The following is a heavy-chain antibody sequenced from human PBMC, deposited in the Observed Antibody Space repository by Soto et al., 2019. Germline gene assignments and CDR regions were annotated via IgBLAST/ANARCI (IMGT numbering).Heavy chain of an antibody. Sequence: QITLKESGPTLVKPTQTLTLTCTFSGFSLTTGGVAVGWIRQPPGKALEWLALIYWDDDKRYRPSLKSRLSITKDTYKYNIVLTRTHMDSDDTATYFFAHCKCSGHGCNSRWNFGLWSRGTLVTVSS. V-gene: IGHV2-5*02. CDR1: GFSLTTGGVA. J-gene: IGHJ2*01. D-gene: IGHD2-15*01. CDR2: IYWDDDK. CDR3: AHCKCSGHGCNSRWNFGL.